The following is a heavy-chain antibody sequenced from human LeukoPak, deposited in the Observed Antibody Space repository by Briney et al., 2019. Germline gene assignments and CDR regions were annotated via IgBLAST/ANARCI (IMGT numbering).Heavy chain of an antibody. D-gene: IGHD3-3*01. CDR3: ARRRESRFDSAFDI. CDR2: IIPILGIA. CDR1: GGTFSSYA. V-gene: IGHV1-69*04. Sequence: SVKVSFNASGGTFSSYAISWVRQAPGQGLEWMGRIIPILGIANYAQKFQGRVTITADKSTSTAYMELSSLSSEDTAVYYCARRRESRFDSAFDIWGQGTMVTVSS. J-gene: IGHJ3*02.